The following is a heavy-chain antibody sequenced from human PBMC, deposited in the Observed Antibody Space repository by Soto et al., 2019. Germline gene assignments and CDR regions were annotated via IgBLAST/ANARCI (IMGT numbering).Heavy chain of an antibody. D-gene: IGHD1-7*01. CDR2: ISGSGGST. J-gene: IGHJ4*02. CDR3: AKTITGTTRWFDY. Sequence: EVQLLESGGGLVQPGGSLRLSCAASGFTFSSYAMSWVRQAPGKGLEWVSAISGSGGSTYYADSVKGRFTISRDNSKNTLYLQMNSLRAEDTAVYCCAKTITGTTRWFDYWGQGTLVTVSS. CDR1: GFTFSSYA. V-gene: IGHV3-23*01.